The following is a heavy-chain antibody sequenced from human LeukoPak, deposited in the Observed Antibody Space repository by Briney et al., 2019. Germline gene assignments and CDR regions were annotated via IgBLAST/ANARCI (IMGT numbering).Heavy chain of an antibody. D-gene: IGHD5-18*01. CDR2: ISSSSSYI. V-gene: IGHV3-21*04. CDR3: VKDKSAITKGFFDS. Sequence: GGSLRLSCAASGFTFSSDSMNWARQAPGKGLEWVSSISSSSSYIHYADSVKGRFTISRDNAKNSLYLEMNSLRAEDAALYYCVKDKSAITKGFFDSWGQGTLVTVSS. CDR1: GFTFSSDS. J-gene: IGHJ4*01.